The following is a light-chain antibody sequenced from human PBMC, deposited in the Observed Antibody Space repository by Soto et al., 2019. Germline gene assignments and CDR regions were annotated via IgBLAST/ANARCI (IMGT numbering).Light chain of an antibody. Sequence: QSALTQPRSVSGSPGQSVTISCTGTNSDVGGYNYVSWHQQHPGKAPKVLISVVSNRPSGVSNRFSGSKSGNTASLTISGLQAEDEADYYCSSYRSGGTFVFGSGTKLTVL. CDR2: VVS. J-gene: IGLJ1*01. CDR3: SSYRSGGTFV. V-gene: IGLV2-14*01. CDR1: NSDVGGYNY.